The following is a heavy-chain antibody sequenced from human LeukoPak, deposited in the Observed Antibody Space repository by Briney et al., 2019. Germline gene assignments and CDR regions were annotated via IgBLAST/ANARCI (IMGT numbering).Heavy chain of an antibody. J-gene: IGHJ4*02. V-gene: IGHV3-66*01. CDR1: GFTVSSNY. CDR3: ARDVNGYFDY. CDR2: IYSGGST. Sequence: GGSLRLSCAASGFTVSSNYMSWVRQAPGKGLEWVSVIYSGGSTYYADSVKGRFTISRDNSKNTVYLQMNSLRAEDTAVYYCARDVNGYFDYWGQGTLVTVSS.